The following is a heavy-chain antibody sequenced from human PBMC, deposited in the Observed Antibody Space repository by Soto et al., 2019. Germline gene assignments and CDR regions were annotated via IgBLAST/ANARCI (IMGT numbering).Heavy chain of an antibody. CDR1: GGSISSYY. CDR3: ARALRIGGGDGMDV. J-gene: IGHJ6*02. D-gene: IGHD3-10*01. Sequence: ASETLSLTCTVSGGSISSYYWSWIRQPPGKGLEWIGYIYYSGSTNYNPSLKSRVTISVDTSKNQFSLKLSSVTAADTAVYYCARALRIGGGDGMDVWGQGTTVTVSS. V-gene: IGHV4-59*01. CDR2: IYYSGST.